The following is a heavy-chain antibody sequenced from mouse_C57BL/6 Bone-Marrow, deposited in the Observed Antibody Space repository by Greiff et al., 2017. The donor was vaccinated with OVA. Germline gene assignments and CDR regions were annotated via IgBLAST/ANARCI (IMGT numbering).Heavy chain of an antibody. J-gene: IGHJ1*03. CDR2: IYPGGGYT. CDR3: ARSPYYYGSSYWYVDV. CDR1: GYTFTNYW. V-gene: IGHV1-63*01. Sequence: VQLQQSGAELVRPGTSVKMSCKASGYTFTNYWIGWAKQRPGHGLEWIGDIYPGGGYTNYNEKFKGKATLTADKSSSTAYMQFSSLTSEDSAIYYCARSPYYYGSSYWYVDVWGTGTTVTVSS. D-gene: IGHD1-1*01.